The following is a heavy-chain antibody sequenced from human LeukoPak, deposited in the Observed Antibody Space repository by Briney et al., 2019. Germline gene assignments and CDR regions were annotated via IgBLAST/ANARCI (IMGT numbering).Heavy chain of an antibody. V-gene: IGHV3-48*03. CDR2: ISSSGSTV. CDR3: ARDSYRSVYYYYYMDV. J-gene: IGHJ6*03. CDR1: GFTFSSYE. Sequence: TGGSLRLSCAASGFTFSSYEMNWVRQAPGKGLEWGSYISSSGSTVYYADSVKGRFTISRDNSKNTLYLQMNSLRAEDTAVYYCARDSYRSVYYYYYMDVWGKGTTVTVSS. D-gene: IGHD5-18*01.